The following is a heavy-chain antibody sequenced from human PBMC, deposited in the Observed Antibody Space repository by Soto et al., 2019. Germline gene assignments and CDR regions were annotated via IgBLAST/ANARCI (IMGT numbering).Heavy chain of an antibody. V-gene: IGHV3-30-3*01. D-gene: IGHD6-13*01. Sequence: QVQLVESGGGVVQPGRSLRLSCAASGFTFSSYAMHWVHQAPGKGLEWVAVISYDGSNKYYADSVKGRFTISRDNSKNMLYLQMNSLRAEDTAVYYCARDPEQQLAPVWGQGTTVTVSS. CDR1: GFTFSSYA. J-gene: IGHJ6*02. CDR3: ARDPEQQLAPV. CDR2: ISYDGSNK.